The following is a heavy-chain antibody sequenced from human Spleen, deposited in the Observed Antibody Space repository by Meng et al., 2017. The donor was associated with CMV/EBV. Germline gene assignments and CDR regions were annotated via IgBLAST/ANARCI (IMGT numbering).Heavy chain of an antibody. J-gene: IGHJ4*02. CDR2: ISYDGSNK. Sequence: GGSLRLSCAASGFTFSSYAMHWVRQAPGKGLEWVAVISYDGSNKYYADSVKGRFTISRDNSKNTLYLQMNSLRAEDTAVYYCAREPGTTGKPIDYWGQGTLVTVSS. D-gene: IGHD1-7*01. CDR3: AREPGTTGKPIDY. CDR1: GFTFSSYA. V-gene: IGHV3-30-3*01.